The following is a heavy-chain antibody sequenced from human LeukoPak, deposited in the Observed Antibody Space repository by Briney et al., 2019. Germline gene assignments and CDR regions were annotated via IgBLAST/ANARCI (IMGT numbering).Heavy chain of an antibody. J-gene: IGHJ4*02. V-gene: IGHV4-38-2*02. CDR2: ISHAGDT. CDR1: GYSITRGYN. Sequence: SETLSLTCTVSGYSITRGYNWGWVRQSPGKGLEWIASISHAGDTYYNPSLKSRVTISVDTSKNHFSLNLASVTAPHTAVYFWGRGGGGDFDHGGQGPLVTVSS. D-gene: IGHD3-10*01. CDR3: GRGGGGDFDH.